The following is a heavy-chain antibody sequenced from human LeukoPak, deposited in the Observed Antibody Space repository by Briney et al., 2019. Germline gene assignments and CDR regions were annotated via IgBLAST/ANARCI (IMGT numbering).Heavy chain of an antibody. CDR3: ARNLEWAGPNWFDP. V-gene: IGHV4-59*01. CDR1: GGSISSYY. Sequence: SETLSLTCTVSGGSISSYYWSWIRQPPGKGLEWIGYIYYGGSTNYNPSLKSRVTISVDTSKNQFSLKLSSVTAADTAVYYCARNLEWAGPNWFDPWGQGTLVTVSS. CDR2: IYYGGST. D-gene: IGHD6-19*01. J-gene: IGHJ5*02.